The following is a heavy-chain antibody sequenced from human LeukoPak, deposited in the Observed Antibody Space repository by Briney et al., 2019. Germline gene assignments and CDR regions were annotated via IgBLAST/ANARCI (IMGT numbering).Heavy chain of an antibody. Sequence: GGSPRLSCAASGFTVSSNFMSWVRQAPGKGLEWVSVIYSGGSTYYADSVKGRFTISRDNSKNTLYLQMNSLRAEDTAVYYCASQRSSNGDYWGQGTLVTVSS. CDR3: ASQRSSNGDY. CDR1: GFTVSSNF. D-gene: IGHD6-6*01. CDR2: IYSGGST. V-gene: IGHV3-66*04. J-gene: IGHJ4*02.